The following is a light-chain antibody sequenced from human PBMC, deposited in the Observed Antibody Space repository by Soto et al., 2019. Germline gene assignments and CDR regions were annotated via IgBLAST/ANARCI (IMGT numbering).Light chain of an antibody. Sequence: QSALTQPPSASGSPGQSVTISCTGTSSDVGKYDYVSWFQHHPGKAPKLLIFEGTNRPSGVSNRFSGSKSGNTASLTISGLQAEHEAISFCSSSPNNNTIVIFGGGTKLTVL. J-gene: IGLJ2*01. V-gene: IGLV2-14*01. CDR3: SSSPNNNTIVI. CDR2: EGT. CDR1: SSDVGKYDY.